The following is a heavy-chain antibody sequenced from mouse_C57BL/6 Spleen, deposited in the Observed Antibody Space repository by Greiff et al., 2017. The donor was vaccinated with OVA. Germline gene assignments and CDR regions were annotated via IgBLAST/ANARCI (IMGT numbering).Heavy chain of an antibody. CDR2: IYPGSGST. J-gene: IGHJ2*01. D-gene: IGHD2-3*01. CDR3: AKGMMVKRGLDY. V-gene: IGHV1-55*01. Sequence: VQLQQPGAELVKPGASVKMSCMASGYTFTSYWITWVKQRPGQGLEWIGDIYPGSGSTNYNEKFKSKATLTVDTSSSTAYMQLSSLTSEDSAVYYCAKGMMVKRGLDYWGQGTTLTVSS. CDR1: GYTFTSYW.